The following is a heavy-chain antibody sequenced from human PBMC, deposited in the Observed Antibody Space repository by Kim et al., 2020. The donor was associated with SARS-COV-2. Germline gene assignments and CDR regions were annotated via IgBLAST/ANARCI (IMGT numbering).Heavy chain of an antibody. D-gene: IGHD3-10*01. CDR3: ARNAGGSDNYGMDV. Sequence: TPSLKSRVTISVDTSKNQFSLKLSYVTAADTAVYYCARNAGGSDNYGMDVWGQGTTVTVSS. V-gene: IGHV4-59*01. J-gene: IGHJ6*02.